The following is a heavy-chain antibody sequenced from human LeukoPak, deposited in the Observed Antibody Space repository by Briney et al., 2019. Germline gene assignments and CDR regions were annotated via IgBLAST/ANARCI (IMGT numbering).Heavy chain of an antibody. CDR3: ARDPVLQRGLLDY. CDR1: GFTFSSYA. CDR2: ISHDGSNK. J-gene: IGHJ4*02. V-gene: IGHV3-30-3*01. Sequence: GGSLRLSCAASGFTFSSYAMHWVRQAPGKGLEWVAVISHDGSNKYYADSVKGRFTISRDNSKNTLYLQMNSLRAEDTAVYYCARDPVLQRGLLDYWGQGTLVTVSS. D-gene: IGHD2/OR15-2a*01.